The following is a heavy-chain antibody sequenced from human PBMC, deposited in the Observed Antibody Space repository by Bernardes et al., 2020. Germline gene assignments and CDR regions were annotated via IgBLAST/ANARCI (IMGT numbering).Heavy chain of an antibody. CDR3: ARGSGWDLLPQYTSDAFHI. CDR1: EFTFRNSW. D-gene: IGHD1-26*01. CDR2: ISQDGPKQ. V-gene: IGHV3-7*01. Sequence: GGSLRLSCAASEFTFRNSWMTWVRQAPGPGLAWVASISQDGPKQYYVDSVKGRFTISRDNVKTSLSLQLSSLRAEDTAVYFCARGSGWDLLPQYTSDAFHIWGQGTVVTGSS. J-gene: IGHJ3*02.